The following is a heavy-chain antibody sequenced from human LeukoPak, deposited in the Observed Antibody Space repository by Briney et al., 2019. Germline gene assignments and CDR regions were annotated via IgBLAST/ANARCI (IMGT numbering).Heavy chain of an antibody. CDR1: GGSFSGYY. D-gene: IGHD3-22*01. J-gene: IGHJ3*02. CDR3: ARLTGDSSAYYYAFDI. Sequence: SETLSLTCAVYGGSFSGYYWSWIRQPPGKGLEWIGEINHSGSTNYNPSLKSRVTISVDTSKNQFSLKLSSVTAADTAVYYCARLTGDSSAYYYAFDIWGQGTMVTVSS. V-gene: IGHV4-34*01. CDR2: INHSGST.